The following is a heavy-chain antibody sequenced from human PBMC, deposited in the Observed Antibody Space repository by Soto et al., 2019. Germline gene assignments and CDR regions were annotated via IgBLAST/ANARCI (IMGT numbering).Heavy chain of an antibody. Sequence: EVQLLQSGGGLVHPGGSLRLSCAASGFTFTTRAMSWVRQAPGKGLQWVSGISGSGGTTYYADSVKGRLTISRDNSKNMLYLQMNSLRDDDTAVYYCATGTQNFDYWGRGTRVTVSS. CDR3: ATGTQNFDY. V-gene: IGHV3-23*01. CDR2: ISGSGGTT. J-gene: IGHJ4*02. D-gene: IGHD3-10*01. CDR1: GFTFTTRA.